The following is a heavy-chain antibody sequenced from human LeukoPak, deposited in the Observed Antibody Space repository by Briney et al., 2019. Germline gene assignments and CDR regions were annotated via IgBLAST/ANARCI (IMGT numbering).Heavy chain of an antibody. CDR2: TYYGSQWRS. CDR1: GDSVSNSDYA. V-gene: IGHV6-1*01. Sequence: SQTLSLTCVISGDSVSNSDYAWNWIRQSPSRGLEWLGRTYYGSQWRSDYARSVMGRISVDPDTSKNHFSLHLRSVTPDDTAIYYCAGGYAFDVWSQGTMVTVSS. J-gene: IGHJ3*01. CDR3: AGGYAFDV.